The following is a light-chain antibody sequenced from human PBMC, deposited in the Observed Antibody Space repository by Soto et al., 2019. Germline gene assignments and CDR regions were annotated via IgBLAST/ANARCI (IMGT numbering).Light chain of an antibody. CDR1: SSDVGGYNY. Sequence: QSALTQPASVSGSPGQSITISCIGTSSDVGGYNYVSWYQQHPGKAPKLMIQDVSDRPSGVSNRFSGSKSGNTASLTISGLQAEDEADYYCRSYLSSTTLVVFGGGTKLTVL. V-gene: IGLV2-14*01. CDR2: DVS. CDR3: RSYLSSTTLVV. J-gene: IGLJ2*01.